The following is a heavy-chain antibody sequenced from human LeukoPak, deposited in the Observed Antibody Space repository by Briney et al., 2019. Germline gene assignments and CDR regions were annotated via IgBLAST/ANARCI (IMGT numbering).Heavy chain of an antibody. Sequence: SETLSLTCTVSGGTISSYYWNWIRQPPGKGLEWIGYIHYSGSTKYNPSLKSRVTMSVDTSKNQFSLKLSSVTAADTAVYYCARTRAPEGQYYDFWSGYYTGGYFDYWGQGTLVTVSS. CDR3: ARTRAPEGQYYDFWSGYYTGGYFDY. CDR1: GGTISSYY. V-gene: IGHV4-59*12. D-gene: IGHD3-3*01. J-gene: IGHJ4*02. CDR2: IHYSGST.